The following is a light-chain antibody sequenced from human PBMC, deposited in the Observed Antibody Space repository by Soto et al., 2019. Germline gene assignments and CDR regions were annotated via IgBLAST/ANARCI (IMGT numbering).Light chain of an antibody. V-gene: IGKV1-27*01. CDR2: AAS. CDR1: QGISNY. CDR3: QKYNSAPRA. J-gene: IGKJ1*01. Sequence: DIQMTQSPSSLSASVGDRVTITCRASQGISNYLAWYQQKPGKVPKLLIYAASTLKSGVPSRFSGSGSGTDFTLTISILQAEDVATYYCQKYNSAPRAFGQGTKVEIK.